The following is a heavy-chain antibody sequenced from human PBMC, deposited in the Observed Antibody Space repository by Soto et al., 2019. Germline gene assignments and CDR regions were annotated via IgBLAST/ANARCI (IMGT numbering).Heavy chain of an antibody. Sequence: GGSLRLSCAASGFTFSSYAMHWVRQAPGKGLEWVAVISYDGSNKYYADSVKGRFTISRDNSKNTLYLQMNSLRAEDTAVYYCATRGATGNRVTTSPFDYWGQGTLVTVSS. J-gene: IGHJ4*02. CDR2: ISYDGSNK. CDR1: GFTFSSYA. V-gene: IGHV3-30-3*01. CDR3: ATRGATGNRVTTSPFDY. D-gene: IGHD2-21*02.